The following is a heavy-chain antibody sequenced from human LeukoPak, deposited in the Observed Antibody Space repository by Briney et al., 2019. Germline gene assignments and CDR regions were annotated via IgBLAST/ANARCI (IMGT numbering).Heavy chain of an antibody. D-gene: IGHD2-2*01. Sequence: SETLSLTCIVSGVSISDYQWSWIRRPPGKGLQWIGYMYNNGSTDYNPSLKSRVTISGDTSKNQFSLKLSSVTASDTALYYCATNAGPAALDAIDIWGLGTMVTVSS. V-gene: IGHV4-59*08. CDR2: MYNNGST. J-gene: IGHJ3*02. CDR3: ATNAGPAALDAIDI. CDR1: GVSISDYQ.